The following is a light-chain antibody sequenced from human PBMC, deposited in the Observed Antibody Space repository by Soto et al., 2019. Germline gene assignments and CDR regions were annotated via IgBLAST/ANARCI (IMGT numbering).Light chain of an antibody. Sequence: QSALTQPASVSGSPGQSITISCTAANSDVGSFHSVSWYQQHPGKAPKLILYDANHRPSGVPHRFSGSKSANTASLTISGLQADDEAEYYCNSYTRGSTRYVFGTGTKVTVL. CDR1: NSDVGSFHS. V-gene: IGLV2-14*03. CDR3: NSYTRGSTRYV. J-gene: IGLJ1*01. CDR2: DAN.